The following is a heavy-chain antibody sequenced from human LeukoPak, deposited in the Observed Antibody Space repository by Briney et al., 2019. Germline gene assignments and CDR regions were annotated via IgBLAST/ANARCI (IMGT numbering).Heavy chain of an antibody. CDR1: GFTFSSYG. V-gene: IGHV3-33*01. CDR3: AREASGYYRDF. D-gene: IGHD3-3*01. Sequence: PGRSLRLSNATSGFTFSSYGMHWVRQAPGKGLEWVADIWYDGSNKYYADSVKGRFTISRDDSKNTLYLQMNSLRAEDTGVYYCAREASGYYRDFWGQGTLVTVSS. CDR2: IWYDGSNK. J-gene: IGHJ4*02.